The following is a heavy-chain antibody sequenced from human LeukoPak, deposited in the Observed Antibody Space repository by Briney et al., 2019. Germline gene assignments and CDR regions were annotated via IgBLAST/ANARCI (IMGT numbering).Heavy chain of an antibody. J-gene: IGHJ3*02. CDR3: ARSYYYDTTGYTHDDAFDI. V-gene: IGHV1-2*02. Sequence: APVKVSCKASGYTFTGHFMHWVRQAPGQGLEWMGWISPNSGDTNYAQKFQGRVTMTRDTSISTAYMELSRLRSDDTAVYYCARSYYYDTTGYTHDDAFDIWGQGTMVTVSS. CDR1: GYTFTGHF. CDR2: ISPNSGDT. D-gene: IGHD3-22*01.